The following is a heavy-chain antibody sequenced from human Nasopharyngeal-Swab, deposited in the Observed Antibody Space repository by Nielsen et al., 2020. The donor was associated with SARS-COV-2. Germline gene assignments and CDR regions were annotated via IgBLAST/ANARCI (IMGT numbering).Heavy chain of an antibody. CDR2: ISTTTATI. CDR3: AREVPYSGHDDAFDI. V-gene: IGHV3-48*03. Sequence: GESLKISCAASGLGFSNYEMNWVRQAPGKGLEWISYISTTTATIYYADSVKGRFTIFRDNAKNSLYLQMNSLRAEDTAVYYCAREVPYSGHDDAFDIWGQGTMVTVSA. J-gene: IGHJ3*02. CDR1: GLGFSNYE. D-gene: IGHD5-12*01.